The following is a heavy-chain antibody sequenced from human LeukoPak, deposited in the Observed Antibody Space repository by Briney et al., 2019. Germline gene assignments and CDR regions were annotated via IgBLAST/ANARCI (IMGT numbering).Heavy chain of an antibody. CDR2: IKTKTEGGTT. CDR3: TTAWLCSGGSCYYSYFQH. V-gene: IGHV3-15*05. D-gene: IGHD2-15*01. J-gene: IGHJ1*01. Sequence: PGGSLRLSCAASGITFSKAWMSWVRQAPGEGLEWVGRIKTKTEGGTTEYAAPVKGRFTISRDDSRTTVFLQMNSPKTEDTAIYYCTTAWLCSGGSCYYSYFQHWGQGTLVTVSS. CDR1: GITFSKAW.